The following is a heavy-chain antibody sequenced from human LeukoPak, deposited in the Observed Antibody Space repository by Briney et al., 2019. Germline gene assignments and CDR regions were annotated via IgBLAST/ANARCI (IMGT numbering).Heavy chain of an antibody. CDR2: IYYSGST. CDR3: AGLYCSGGSCWDY. D-gene: IGHD2-15*01. CDR1: GSSISSYY. Sequence: SELLPLTCTASGSSISSYYWSWLRQPPGEGLEWIGYIYYSGSTNYNPSLKSRVTISVDTSKNQFSLKLSSVTAADAAVYYCAGLYCSGGSCWDYWGQGTLVTVSS. J-gene: IGHJ4*02. V-gene: IGHV4-59*01.